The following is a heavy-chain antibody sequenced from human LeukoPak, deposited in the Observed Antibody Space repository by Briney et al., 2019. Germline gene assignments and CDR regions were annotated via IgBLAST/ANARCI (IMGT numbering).Heavy chain of an antibody. CDR3: AKGARSSSFDY. Sequence: QPGASLRLSCAASEFSFSSYAMSWVRQAPGKGLEWVSSISGSGGVTYYADSVKGRFTISRDNSKNTLYLQMNSLRAEDTAVYYCAKGARSSSFDYWGQGTQVTVSS. CDR1: EFSFSSYA. D-gene: IGHD6-6*01. J-gene: IGHJ4*02. CDR2: ISGSGGVT. V-gene: IGHV3-23*01.